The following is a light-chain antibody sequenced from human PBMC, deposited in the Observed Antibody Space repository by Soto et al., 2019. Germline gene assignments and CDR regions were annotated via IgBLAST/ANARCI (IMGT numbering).Light chain of an antibody. V-gene: IGKV1-6*01. CDR1: QGIRHY. J-gene: IGKJ4*01. Sequence: AIQMTQSPSSLSASVGDRVTITCRASQGIRHYLGWYQQKPGKAPKLLIYAASSLQSGVPSRFSGSGSGTDFTLTISSLPPEDFATYYCLQAYNYPLTFGGGTKVEIK. CDR2: AAS. CDR3: LQAYNYPLT.